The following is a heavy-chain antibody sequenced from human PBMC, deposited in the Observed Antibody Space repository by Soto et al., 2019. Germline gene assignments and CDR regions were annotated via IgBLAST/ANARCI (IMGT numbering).Heavy chain of an antibody. J-gene: IGHJ6*03. CDR2: ISAYNGNT. Sequence: QVPLVQSGAEVKKPGPSVKVSCKASAYTFTSYGISWVRQAPGQGLEWMGWISAYNGNTNYAQKLQGRVTMTTDTSTSTAYMELRSLRSDDTAVYYCARGKYCSSTSCYAYYYYMDVWGKGTTVTVSS. CDR3: ARGKYCSSTSCYAYYYYMDV. D-gene: IGHD2-2*01. CDR1: AYTFTSYG. V-gene: IGHV1-18*01.